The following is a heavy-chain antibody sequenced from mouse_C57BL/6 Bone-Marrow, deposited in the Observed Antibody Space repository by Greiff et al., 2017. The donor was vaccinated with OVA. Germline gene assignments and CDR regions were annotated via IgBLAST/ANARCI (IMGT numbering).Heavy chain of an antibody. CDR1: GYTFTSYW. J-gene: IGHJ3*01. V-gene: IGHV1-64*01. Sequence: VQLQQPGAALVKPGASVKLSCKASGYTFTSYWMHWVKQRPGQGLEWIGMIHPNSGSTNYNEKFKSKATLTVDKSSSTAYMQLSSLTSEDSAVYYCARVDSWFAYWGQGTLVTVSA. CDR2: IHPNSGST. CDR3: ARVDSWFAY.